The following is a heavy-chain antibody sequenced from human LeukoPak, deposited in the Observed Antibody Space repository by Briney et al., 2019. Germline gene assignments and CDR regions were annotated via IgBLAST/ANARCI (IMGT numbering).Heavy chain of an antibody. V-gene: IGHV1-18*01. D-gene: IGHD2-15*01. CDR3: ARALISAVAFDI. J-gene: IGHJ3*02. CDR2: ISAYNGNT. Sequence: GASVKISCMASGYTFTRYGISWVRQAPGQGIECMGWISAYNGNTNYAQKLQGRVTMTTDTSTSTAYMELRSLRSDDTAVYYCARALISAVAFDIWGQGTMVTVSS. CDR1: GYTFTRYG.